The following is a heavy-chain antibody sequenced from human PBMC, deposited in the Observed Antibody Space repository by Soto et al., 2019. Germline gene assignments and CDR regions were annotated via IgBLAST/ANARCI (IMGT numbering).Heavy chain of an antibody. J-gene: IGHJ5*02. D-gene: IGHD5-12*01. CDR2: INHRGSA. V-gene: IGHV4-34*02. Sequence: QVHLQQWGAGLLKPSETLSLTCAVYGESFIGYYWTWIRQLPGKGLERIGEINHRGSANYNPSLKSRVTISVDTSNNQCSLKLSSVTDADTSVYYCARTDIATTTCFDPWGQGTLVTVSS. CDR3: ARTDIATTTCFDP. CDR1: GESFIGYY.